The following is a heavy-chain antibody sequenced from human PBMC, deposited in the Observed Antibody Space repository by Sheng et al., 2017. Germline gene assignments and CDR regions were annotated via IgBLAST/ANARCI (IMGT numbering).Heavy chain of an antibody. Sequence: QVQLQQWGAGLLKPSETLSLTCAVYGGSFSGYYWSWIRQPPGKGLEWIGEINHSGSTNYNPSLRSRVTISVDTSKNQFSLKLSSVTAADTAVYYCARILGFRYSGYGSPRKAGWFDPWGQGTLVTVSS. D-gene: IGHD5-12*01. CDR2: INHSGST. CDR1: GGSFSGYY. J-gene: IGHJ5*02. CDR3: ARILGFRYSGYGSPRKAGWFDP. V-gene: IGHV4-34*01.